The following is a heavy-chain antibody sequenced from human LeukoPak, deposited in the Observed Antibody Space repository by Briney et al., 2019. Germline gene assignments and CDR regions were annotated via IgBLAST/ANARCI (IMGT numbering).Heavy chain of an antibody. Sequence: SETLSLTCTVSGGSISSYYWSWIRRPPGKGLEWIGYIYYRGSTNYKPSLKSRVTISVDTSKNQFSLKLSSVTAADTAVYYCAGDQEMATTIDYWGQGTLVTVSS. CDR1: GGSISSYY. CDR3: AGDQEMATTIDY. CDR2: IYYRGST. J-gene: IGHJ4*02. D-gene: IGHD5-24*01. V-gene: IGHV4-59*12.